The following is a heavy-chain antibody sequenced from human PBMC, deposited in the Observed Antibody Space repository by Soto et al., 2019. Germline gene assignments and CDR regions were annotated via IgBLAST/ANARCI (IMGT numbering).Heavy chain of an antibody. J-gene: IGHJ4*02. V-gene: IGHV3-23*01. D-gene: IGHD5-12*01. CDR1: GFSFSSYA. CDR3: AKGSIEYSASVDN. Sequence: EVQLLESGGGLVQPGGSLRLSCAASGFSFSSYAMVWVRQAPGKGLEWVSVISARGGSSYFADSVKGRFTISRDNSKNVLSLEMNSVTVEDMAIYFCAKGSIEYSASVDNWGQGTLVLVSS. CDR2: ISARGGSS.